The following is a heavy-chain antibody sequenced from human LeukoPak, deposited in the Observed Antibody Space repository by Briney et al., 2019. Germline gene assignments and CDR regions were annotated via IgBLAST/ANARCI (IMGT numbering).Heavy chain of an antibody. CDR1: GGSISSGDYY. V-gene: IGHV4-30-4*08. CDR3: ARGSRLSIAAAGMLMDY. J-gene: IGHJ4*02. D-gene: IGHD6-13*01. CDR2: IYYSGST. Sequence: SESLSLTCTVSGGSISSGDYYWSWIRQPPGKGLEWIGYIYYSGSTYYNPSLKSRVTISVDTSKNQFSLKLSSVTAADTAVYYCARGSRLSIAAAGMLMDYWGQGTPVTVSS.